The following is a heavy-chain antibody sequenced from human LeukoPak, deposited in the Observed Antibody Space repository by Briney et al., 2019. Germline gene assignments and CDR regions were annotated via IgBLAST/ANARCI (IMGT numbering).Heavy chain of an antibody. CDR3: AREGYCSSTSCYREFDY. V-gene: IGHV3-23*01. Sequence: GGSLRLSCAASGFTFSSYAMSWVRQAPGRGLEWVSAISGSGGSTYYADSVKGRFTISRDNSKNTLYLQMNSLRAEDTAVYYCAREGYCSSTSCYREFDYWGQGTLVTVSS. D-gene: IGHD2-2*01. CDR1: GFTFSSYA. CDR2: ISGSGGST. J-gene: IGHJ4*02.